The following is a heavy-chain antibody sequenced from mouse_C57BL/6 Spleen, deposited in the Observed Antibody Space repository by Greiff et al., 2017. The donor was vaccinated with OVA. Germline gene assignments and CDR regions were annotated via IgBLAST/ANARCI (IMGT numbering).Heavy chain of an antibody. CDR1: GYTFTSYW. V-gene: IGHV1-59*01. CDR2: IDPSDSYT. CDR3: ARGTTVGGYFDV. D-gene: IGHD1-1*01. J-gene: IGHJ1*03. Sequence: QVQLKQSGAELVRPGTSVKLSCKASGYTFTSYWMHWVKQRPGQGLEWIGVIDPSDSYTNYNQKFKGKATLTVDTSSSTAYMQLSSLTSEDSAVYYCARGTTVGGYFDVWGTGTTVTVSS.